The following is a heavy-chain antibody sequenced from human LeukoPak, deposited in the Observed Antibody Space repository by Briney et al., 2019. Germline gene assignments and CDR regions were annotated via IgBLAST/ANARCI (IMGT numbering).Heavy chain of an antibody. V-gene: IGHV4-34*01. D-gene: IGHD2-21*01. J-gene: IGHJ3*02. CDR1: GGSFSGYY. CDR2: INHSGST. CDR3: ARHAISLDAFDI. Sequence: SETLSLTCAVYGGSFSGYYWSWIRQPPGKGLEWIGEINHSGSTNYNPSLKSRVTISVDTSKNQFSLKLSSVTAADTAVYYCARHAISLDAFDIWGQGTMATVSS.